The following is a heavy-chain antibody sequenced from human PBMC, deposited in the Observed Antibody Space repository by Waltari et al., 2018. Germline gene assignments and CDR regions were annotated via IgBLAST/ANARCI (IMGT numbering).Heavy chain of an antibody. CDR1: GGSLSSYY. Sequence: QVQLQESGPGLVKPSETLSLPCTVSGGSLSSYYWSWIRTPAGQGLEWIGRIYTSGSTNYNPSLKSRVTMSVDTSKNQFSLKLSSVTAADTAVYYCASQVSDCTNGVCYYYFDYWGQGTLVTVSS. CDR2: IYTSGST. V-gene: IGHV4-4*07. J-gene: IGHJ4*02. CDR3: ASQVSDCTNGVCYYYFDY. D-gene: IGHD2-8*01.